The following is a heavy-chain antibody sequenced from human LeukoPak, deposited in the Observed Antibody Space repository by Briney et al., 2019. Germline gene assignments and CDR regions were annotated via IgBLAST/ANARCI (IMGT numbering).Heavy chain of an antibody. D-gene: IGHD6-13*01. V-gene: IGHV1-18*01. CDR1: GYTFTSYG. J-gene: IGHJ4*02. CDR3: ARGYSSSWYTFDY. Sequence: ASVKVSCKASGYTFTSYGITWVRQAPGQGLEWMGWISAYNGNTNYAQKFQGRVTITADESTSTAYMELSSLRSEDTAVYYCARGYSSSWYTFDYWGQGTLVTVSS. CDR2: ISAYNGNT.